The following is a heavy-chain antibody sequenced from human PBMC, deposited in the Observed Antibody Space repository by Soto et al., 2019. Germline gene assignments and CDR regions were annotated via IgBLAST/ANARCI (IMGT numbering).Heavy chain of an antibody. CDR1: GFTFSSYG. V-gene: IGHV3-30*18. CDR2: ISYDGSNK. D-gene: IGHD5-18*01. J-gene: IGHJ6*02. Sequence: GGSLRLSCAASGFTFSSYGMHWVRQAPGKGLEWVAVISYDGSNKYYADSVKGRFTISRDNSKNTLYLQMNSLRAEDTAVYYCAKDVSPTWDTAMVTSDGMDVWGQGTTVTVSS. CDR3: AKDVSPTWDTAMVTSDGMDV.